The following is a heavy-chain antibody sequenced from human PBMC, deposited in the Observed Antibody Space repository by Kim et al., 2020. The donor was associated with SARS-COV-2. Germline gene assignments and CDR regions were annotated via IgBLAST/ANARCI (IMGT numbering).Heavy chain of an antibody. D-gene: IGHD1-26*01. CDR2: ISYDGNNK. Sequence: GGSLRLSCAASGFTFSSYPMHWVRQAPGKGLEWVTLISYDGNNKYYTDSVRGRFTISRDNSKNTLYLQMNSLTAEDTAVYYCARGDGYWGQGTLVTVSS. J-gene: IGHJ4*02. V-gene: IGHV3-30-3*01. CDR3: ARGDGY. CDR1: GFTFSSYP.